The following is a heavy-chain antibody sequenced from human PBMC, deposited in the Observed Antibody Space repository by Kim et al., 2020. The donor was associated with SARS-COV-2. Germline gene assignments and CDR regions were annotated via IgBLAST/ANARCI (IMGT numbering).Heavy chain of an antibody. CDR1: GGSISSYY. J-gene: IGHJ3*01. Sequence: SETLSLTCTVSGGSISSYYWSWIRQPPGKGLEWIGYIYYSGSTNYNPSVKSLVTISVDTSKNQITLKLRSVTAAETAVYYFSSGDYLDAFDFGCQGT. CDR2: IYYSGST. D-gene: IGHD4-17*01. CDR3: SSGDYLDAFDF. V-gene: IGHV4-59*01.